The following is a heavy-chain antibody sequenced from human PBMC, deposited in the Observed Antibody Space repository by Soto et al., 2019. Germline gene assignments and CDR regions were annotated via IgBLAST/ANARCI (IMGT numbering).Heavy chain of an antibody. V-gene: IGHV1-69*08. CDR3: AREFDPLWFGELFEPNYWYFDR. Sequence: QVQLVQSGAEVKKPGSSVKVSCKASGGTFSSYTISWVRQAPGHGLEWMGRIIPILGIANYAQKFQGRVTITADKSTSSAYMELSSLRSEDTAVYYCAREFDPLWFGELFEPNYWYFDRWGRGTLVTVSS. CDR1: GGTFSSYT. CDR2: IIPILGIA. J-gene: IGHJ2*01. D-gene: IGHD3-10*01.